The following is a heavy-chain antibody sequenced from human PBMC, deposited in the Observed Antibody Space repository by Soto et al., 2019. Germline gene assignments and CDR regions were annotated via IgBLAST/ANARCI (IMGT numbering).Heavy chain of an antibody. CDR2: ISGNGSTI. V-gene: IGHV3-48*03. CDR1: GFTFSRYE. J-gene: IGHJ4*02. CDR3: ARDTYYDSSGYQYPDFDY. D-gene: IGHD3-22*01. Sequence: GGSLRLSCAASGFTFSRYEMNWVRQAPGKGLQWLSYISGNGSTIHYADSVKGRFTISRDNAKNSLYLQMNSLRAEDTAVYYCARDTYYDSSGYQYPDFDYWGQGTLVTVSS.